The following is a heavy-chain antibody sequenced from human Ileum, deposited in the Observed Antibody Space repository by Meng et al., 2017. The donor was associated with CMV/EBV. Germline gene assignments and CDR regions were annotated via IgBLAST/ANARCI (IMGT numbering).Heavy chain of an antibody. CDR2: NSSRSKWYD. CDR1: WDSVSSTTVT. V-gene: IGHV6-1*01. CDR3: AREMGAHDY. J-gene: IGHJ4*02. D-gene: IGHD4/OR15-4a*01. Sequence: QMHPSGTSLVQTSQTLLLVCATSWDSVSSTTVTWTWIRHSPSRGLEWLGRNSSRSKWYDDYAVSVKSRVTITPDTSKNQFSLPLHSVSPEDTASYFCAREMGAHDYWGQGTLVTVSS.